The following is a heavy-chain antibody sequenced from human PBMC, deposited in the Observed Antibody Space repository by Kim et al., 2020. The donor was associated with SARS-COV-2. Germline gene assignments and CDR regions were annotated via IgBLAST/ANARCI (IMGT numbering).Heavy chain of an antibody. CDR1: GFTFSSNY. J-gene: IGHJ4*02. CDR3: ARGAEGEFWCGYSDY. CDR2: VYSGGST. D-gene: IGHD3-3*01. V-gene: IGHV3-66*01. Sequence: GGSLRLSCAASGFTFSSNYMSWVRQAPGKGLEWVSFVYSGGSTYYADYVKGRFNISRENYKNTMYLQMNSLSAEDTAVSYCARGAEGEFWCGYSDYWGQGTMVTVSS.